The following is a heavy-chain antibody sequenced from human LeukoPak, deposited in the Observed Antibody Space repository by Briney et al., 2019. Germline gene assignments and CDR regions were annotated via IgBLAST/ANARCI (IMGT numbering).Heavy chain of an antibody. CDR1: GYTFTGYY. J-gene: IGHJ3*02. Sequence: ASVKVSCKASGYTFTGYYMHWVRQAPGQGLEWMGRINPNSGGTNYAQKFQGRVTMTRDTSISTAYMELSRLRSDDTAVYYCARGLRGGNGAFDIWGQGTMVTVSS. CDR3: ARGLRGGNGAFDI. V-gene: IGHV1-2*06. D-gene: IGHD4-23*01. CDR2: INPNSGGT.